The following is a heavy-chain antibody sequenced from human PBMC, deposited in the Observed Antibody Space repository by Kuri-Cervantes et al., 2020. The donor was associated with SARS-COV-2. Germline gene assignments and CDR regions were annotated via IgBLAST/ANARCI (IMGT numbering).Heavy chain of an antibody. D-gene: IGHD1-7*01. CDR3: AREIGYNWNYLSAEYFQH. V-gene: IGHV1-8*03. CDR1: GYTFITFD. Sequence: ASVKVSCKASGYTFITFDINWVRQATGQGLEWMGWISPKNGNTDFAQNFQGRIAFTRDTSINTVYMELSSLTSEDTAVYYCAREIGYNWNYLSAEYFQHWGQGTLVTVSS. CDR2: ISPKNGNT. J-gene: IGHJ1*01.